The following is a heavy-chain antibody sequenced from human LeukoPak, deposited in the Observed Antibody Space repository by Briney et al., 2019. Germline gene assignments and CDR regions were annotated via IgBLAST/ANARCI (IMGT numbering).Heavy chain of an antibody. V-gene: IGHV3-7*01. Sequence: GGSLRLSCAASGFTFSSYWMSWVRQAPGKGLEWVANIKQDGSDKYYVDSVKGRFTISRDNAKNSLYVQMNSLRAEDTGVYYCAKEGFALGLFDPWGQGTLVTVSS. CDR3: AKEGFALGLFDP. CDR1: GFTFSSYW. D-gene: IGHD2-21*01. CDR2: IKQDGSDK. J-gene: IGHJ5*02.